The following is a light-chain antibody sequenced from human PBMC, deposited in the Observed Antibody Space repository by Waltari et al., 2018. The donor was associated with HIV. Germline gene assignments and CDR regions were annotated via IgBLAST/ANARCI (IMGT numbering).Light chain of an antibody. V-gene: IGKV3-15*01. CDR1: QRVSSN. J-gene: IGKJ4*01. CDR3: QQYNNWPPLT. Sequence: EIVMTQSPATLSVSPGERAPLSCRASQRVSSNLAWYQQKPGQAPRLLIYCASTRATVIPARFSGSGSGTEFTLTISSLQSEDFAVYYCQQYNNWPPLTFGGGTKVEIK. CDR2: CAS.